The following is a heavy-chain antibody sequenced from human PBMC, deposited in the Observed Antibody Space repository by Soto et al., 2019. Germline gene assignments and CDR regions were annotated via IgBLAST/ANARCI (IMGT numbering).Heavy chain of an antibody. CDR2: ISSSSSYI. Sequence: PGGSLRLSCAASGFTFSSYSMNWVRQAPGKGLEWVSSISSSSSYIYYADSVKGRFTISRDNAKNSLYLQVNSLRAEDTAVYYCARDRGIYDFWSGYYMRSLSREGYYYGMDVWGQGTTVTVSS. J-gene: IGHJ6*02. D-gene: IGHD3-3*01. CDR3: ARDRGIYDFWSGYYMRSLSREGYYYGMDV. V-gene: IGHV3-21*01. CDR1: GFTFSSYS.